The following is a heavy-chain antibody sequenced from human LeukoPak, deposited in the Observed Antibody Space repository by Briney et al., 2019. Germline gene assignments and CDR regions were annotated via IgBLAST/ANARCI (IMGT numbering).Heavy chain of an antibody. CDR1: GITLSNYG. CDR3: AKRGVVIRVILVGFHKEAYYFDS. J-gene: IGHJ4*02. Sequence: RGYLRLSCAVPGITLSNYGLSWVRQAPGKGLEWVAGISDSGGSTNYADSVKGRFTISRDNPKNTLYLQMNSLRAEDTAVYFCAKRGVVIRVILVGFHKEAYYFDSWGQGALVTVSS. CDR2: ISDSGGST. D-gene: IGHD3-22*01. V-gene: IGHV3-23*01.